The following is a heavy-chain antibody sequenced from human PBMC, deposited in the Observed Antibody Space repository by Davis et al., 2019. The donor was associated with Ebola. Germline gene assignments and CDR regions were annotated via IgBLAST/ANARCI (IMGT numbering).Heavy chain of an antibody. CDR3: ARGRSYAFGYCSGGSCYPGKYGMDV. CDR2: INHSGST. Sequence: SETLSLTCAVYGGSFSGYYWSWIRQPPGKGLEWIGEINHSGSTNYNPSLKSRVTISVDTSKNQFSLKLSSVTAADTAVYYCARGRSYAFGYCSGGSCYPGKYGMDVWGQGATVTVSS. D-gene: IGHD2-15*01. V-gene: IGHV4-34*01. CDR1: GGSFSGYY. J-gene: IGHJ6*02.